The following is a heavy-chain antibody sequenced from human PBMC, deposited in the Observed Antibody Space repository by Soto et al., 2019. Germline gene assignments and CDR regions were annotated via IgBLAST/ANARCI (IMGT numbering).Heavy chain of an antibody. V-gene: IGHV3-23*01. CDR2: ISGSGGST. D-gene: IGHD3-16*01. J-gene: IGHJ4*02. CDR1: GFTFSSYA. Sequence: PGGSLRLSCAASGFTFSSYAMSWVRQAPGKGLGWVSAISGSGGSTYYADSVKGRFTISRDNSKNTLYLQMNSLRAEDTAVYYCAKVMGDSSGLGEYYFDYWGQGTLVTVSS. CDR3: AKVMGDSSGLGEYYFDY.